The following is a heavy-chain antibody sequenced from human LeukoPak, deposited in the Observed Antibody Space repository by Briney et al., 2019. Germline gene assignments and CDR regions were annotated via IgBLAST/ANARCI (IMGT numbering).Heavy chain of an antibody. V-gene: IGHV1-18*01. CDR2: ISAYNGDT. Sequence: ASEKVSCKTSGFTFNHYGISWVRQAPGQGLEWMGWISAYNGDTKYTQNFQGRITMTTDTSTRTAYMELRGLTSDDTAVYYCARDFSNTSGFKVVIDYWGQGTLVTVSS. CDR1: GFTFNHYG. J-gene: IGHJ4*02. D-gene: IGHD3-22*01. CDR3: ARDFSNTSGFKVVIDY.